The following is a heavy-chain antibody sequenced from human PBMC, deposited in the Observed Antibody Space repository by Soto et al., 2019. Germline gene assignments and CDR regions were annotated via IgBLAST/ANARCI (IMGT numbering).Heavy chain of an antibody. V-gene: IGHV3-30-3*01. CDR1: GFTFSSYA. D-gene: IGHD6-19*01. CDR2: ISYDGSNK. J-gene: IGHJ4*02. Sequence: QVQLVESGGGVVQPGRSLRLSCAASGFTFSSYAMHWVRQAPGKGLEWVAVISYDGSNKYYADSVKGRFTISRDNSKNSLYLKMNSLRAEDTAVYYCVSIAVAGIFDYWGQGTLVTVSS. CDR3: VSIAVAGIFDY.